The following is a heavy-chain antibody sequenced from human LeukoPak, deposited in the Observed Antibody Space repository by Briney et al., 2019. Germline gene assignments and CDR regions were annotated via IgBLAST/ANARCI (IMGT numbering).Heavy chain of an antibody. CDR2: INHSGST. CDR3: ARGGSSSWYYYYYYGMDV. Sequence: SETLSLTCAVYGGSFSGYYWSWIRQPPGKGLEWIGEINHSGSTNYNPSLKSRVTISVDTSKNQFSLKLSSVTAADTAVYYSARGGSSSWYYYYYYGMDVWGQGTTVTVSS. CDR1: GGSFSGYY. D-gene: IGHD6-13*01. V-gene: IGHV4-34*01. J-gene: IGHJ6*02.